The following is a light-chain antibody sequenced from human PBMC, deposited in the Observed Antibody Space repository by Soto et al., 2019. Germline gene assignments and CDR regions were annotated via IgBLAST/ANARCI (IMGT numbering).Light chain of an antibody. CDR1: SSDVGSYNL. CDR3: CSYAGSSTFLVV. J-gene: IGLJ2*01. Sequence: QSALTQPASVSGSPGQSITIYCTGTSSDVGSYNLVSWYQQHPGKAPKLMIYEGSKRPSGVSNRFSGSKSGNTASLTISGLQAEDEADYYCCSYAGSSTFLVVFGGGTKLTVL. V-gene: IGLV2-23*03. CDR2: EGS.